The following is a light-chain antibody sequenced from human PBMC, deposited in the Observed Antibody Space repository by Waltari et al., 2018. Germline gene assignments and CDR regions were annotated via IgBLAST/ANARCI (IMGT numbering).Light chain of an antibody. CDR2: DNN. Sequence: QSVLTQPPPVSAAPGQKVTISCSGSSSNIGINYVYWYQQLPGTAPTLLIYDNNKRPSGFPDRFSGSKSGTSATLGITGLQTGDEADYYCGTWDSSLSAVVFGGGTKLTVL. CDR1: SSNIGINY. V-gene: IGLV1-51*01. J-gene: IGLJ2*01. CDR3: GTWDSSLSAVV.